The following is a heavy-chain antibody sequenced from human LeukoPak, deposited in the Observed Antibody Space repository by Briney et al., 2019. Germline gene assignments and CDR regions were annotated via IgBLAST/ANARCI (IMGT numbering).Heavy chain of an antibody. D-gene: IGHD3-22*01. CDR1: GFTFSSYA. J-gene: IGHJ4*02. CDR2: ISGSGGST. V-gene: IGHV3-23*01. CDR3: AKVGPAYYYDSSGPFDY. Sequence: GGSLRLSCAASGFTFSSYAMSWVRQAPGKGLEWVSAISGSGGSTYYADSVKGRFTISRDNSKNTLYLQMNSLRAEDTAVYYCAKVGPAYYYDSSGPFDYWGQGTLVTVSS.